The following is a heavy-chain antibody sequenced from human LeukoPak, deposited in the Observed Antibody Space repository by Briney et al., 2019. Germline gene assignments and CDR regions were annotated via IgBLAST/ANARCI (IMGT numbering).Heavy chain of an antibody. Sequence: GGSLRLSCAASGFTFSSYAMSWVRQAPGKGLEWVSAISGSGGSTYYADSVKGRFTISRDNSKNTLYLQMNSLRAEDTTVYYCASRSTYYYDYDAFDIWGQGTMVTVSS. CDR2: ISGSGGST. CDR1: GFTFSSYA. V-gene: IGHV3-23*01. J-gene: IGHJ3*02. D-gene: IGHD3-22*01. CDR3: ASRSTYYYDYDAFDI.